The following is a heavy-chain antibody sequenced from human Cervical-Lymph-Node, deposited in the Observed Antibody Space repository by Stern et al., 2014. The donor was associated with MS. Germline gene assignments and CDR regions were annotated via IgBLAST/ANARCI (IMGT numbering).Heavy chain of an antibody. CDR3: ARGVWFDP. CDR1: GGSISSGSYY. J-gene: IGHJ5*02. Sequence: QLQLQESGPGLVKPSQTLSLTCTVSGGSISSGSYYWSWIRQPAGKGLEWIGRVYTSGSTNYNPSLKSRVSISVDTSKNQFPLKLTSRTAADTAVYYCARGVWFDPWGRGTLVTVSS. V-gene: IGHV4-61*02. D-gene: IGHD2-8*01. CDR2: VYTSGST.